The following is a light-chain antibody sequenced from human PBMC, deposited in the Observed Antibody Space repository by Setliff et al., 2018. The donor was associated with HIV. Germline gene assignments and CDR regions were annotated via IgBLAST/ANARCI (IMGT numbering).Light chain of an antibody. J-gene: IGLJ1*01. CDR3: NSYTGSSTGYV. CDR2: GVS. CDR1: SSDVGDYDF. V-gene: IGLV2-14*01. Sequence: QSVLTQPASVSGSPGQSITISCTGTSSDVGDYDFVSWFQQHPGKAPKLMIYGVSNRPSGVSNRFSGSKSGNTASLTISGLQAEDEADYYCNSYTGSSTGYVFGTGTKVTVL.